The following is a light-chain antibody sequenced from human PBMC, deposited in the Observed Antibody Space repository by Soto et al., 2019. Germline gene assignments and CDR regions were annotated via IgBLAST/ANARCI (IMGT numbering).Light chain of an antibody. CDR3: TQDTGWPWT. CDR1: QSLVFDDGNTY. V-gene: IGKV2-30*01. CDR2: KVS. Sequence: DVVLTQSPLSLPVTLGQPASISCSSSQSLVFDDGNTYLNWFHQRPGQSPRRLIYKVSNRDSGVPDRFSGSGSGTNFTLKISRVEPEDVGVYYCTQDTGWPWTVGQGTKV. J-gene: IGKJ1*01.